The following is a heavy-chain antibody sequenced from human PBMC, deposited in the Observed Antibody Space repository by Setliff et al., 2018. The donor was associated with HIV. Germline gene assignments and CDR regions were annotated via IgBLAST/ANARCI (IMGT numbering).Heavy chain of an antibody. CDR3: AKVDNGHCTSASCRDFDY. CDR2: IKQDESEM. D-gene: IGHD2-2*03. V-gene: IGHV3-7*03. J-gene: IGHJ4*02. Sequence: PGGSLRLSCAASGFIFSKSCMSWVRQAPGKGLEWVATIKQDESEMQYVDSVKGRFTISRDISQNSVYLQMNSLRADDTAVYFCAKVDNGHCTSASCRDFDYWGQGTLVTVSS. CDR1: GFIFSKSC.